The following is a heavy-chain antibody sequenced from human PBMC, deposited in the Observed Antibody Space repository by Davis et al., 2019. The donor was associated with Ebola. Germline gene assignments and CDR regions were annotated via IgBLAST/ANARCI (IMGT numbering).Heavy chain of an antibody. CDR3: ARERRDGDYTLFYYYYGMDV. CDR1: GFTFSSYS. CDR2: ISSSSSTI. D-gene: IGHD4-17*01. V-gene: IGHV3-48*02. J-gene: IGHJ6*02. Sequence: PGGSLRLSCAASGFTFSSYSMNWVRQAPGKGLEWVSYISSSSSTIYYADSVKGRFTISRDNAKNSLYLQMNSLRDEDTAVYYCARERRDGDYTLFYYYYGMDVWGQGTTVTVSS.